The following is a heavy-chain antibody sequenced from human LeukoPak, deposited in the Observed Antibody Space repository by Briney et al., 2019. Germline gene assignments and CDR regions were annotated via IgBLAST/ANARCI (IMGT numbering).Heavy chain of an antibody. CDR3: AKDRKGSGSGGSYYDY. J-gene: IGHJ4*02. D-gene: IGHD2-15*01. CDR2: ISGSGGST. CDR1: GFTFSSYA. V-gene: IGHV3-23*01. Sequence: GGSLRLSCAASGFTFSSYAMSWVRQAPGKGLEWVSAISGSGGSTYYADSVKGRFTISRDNSKNTLYLQMNSLRAEDTAVYYCAKDRKGSGSGGSYYDYWGQGTLVTVSS.